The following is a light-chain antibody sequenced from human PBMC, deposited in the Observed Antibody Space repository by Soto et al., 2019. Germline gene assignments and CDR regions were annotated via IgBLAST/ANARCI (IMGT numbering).Light chain of an antibody. CDR1: TSNIGSNT. CDR3: ATWDGSLNGVV. Sequence: QLVLTQPPSASGTPGQRVTISCSGSTSNIGSNTVNWYQQLPGTAPKLLIYRSNQRPSGVPDRFSGSKSGTSASLAISGLQSEDETHYYCATWDGSLNGVVFGGGTKVTVL. V-gene: IGLV1-44*01. CDR2: RSN. J-gene: IGLJ2*01.